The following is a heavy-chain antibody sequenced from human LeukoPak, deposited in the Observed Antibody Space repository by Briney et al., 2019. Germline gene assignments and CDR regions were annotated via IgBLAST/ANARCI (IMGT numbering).Heavy chain of an antibody. J-gene: IGHJ4*02. CDR3: AKDKQLVFDY. D-gene: IGHD6-13*01. CDR2: ISYDGSNK. V-gene: IGHV3-30*18. Sequence: GGSLRLSCAASGFTFSSYGMHWVRQAPGKGLEWVAVISYDGSNKYYADSVKGRFTISRDNSKNTLYLQMNSLRAEDTAVYYCAKDKQLVFDYWGQGTLVTVSS. CDR1: GFTFSSYG.